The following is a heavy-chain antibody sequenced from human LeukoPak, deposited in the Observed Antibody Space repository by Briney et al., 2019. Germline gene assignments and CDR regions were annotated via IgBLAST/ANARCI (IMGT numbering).Heavy chain of an antibody. Sequence: GESLNISCKGSGYSFTSYWIGWVRQMPGKGLEWMGIIYPGDSDTRYSPSFQGQVTISADKSISTAYLQWSSLKASDTAMYYCARLGSSTSPGVYYYYYYMDVWGKGTTVTVSS. J-gene: IGHJ6*03. CDR1: GYSFTSYW. CDR3: ARLGSSTSPGVYYYYYYMDV. D-gene: IGHD2-2*01. CDR2: IYPGDSDT. V-gene: IGHV5-51*01.